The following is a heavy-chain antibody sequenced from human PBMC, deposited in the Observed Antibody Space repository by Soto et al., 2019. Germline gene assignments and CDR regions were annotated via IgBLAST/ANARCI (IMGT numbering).Heavy chain of an antibody. Sequence: EVQLLESGGTLVQPGGSLRLSCVASGFTFSPHTMHWVRQAPGKGLEWVSRLTADSDDTSSADSRKGRFTISRDNPKNTLYLQMNSLRAEDTSFYYCAKGLDRASLDFWGQGALVTVSS. J-gene: IGHJ4*02. D-gene: IGHD3-10*01. CDR2: LTADSDDT. CDR1: GFTFSPHT. V-gene: IGHV3-23*01. CDR3: AKGLDRASLDF.